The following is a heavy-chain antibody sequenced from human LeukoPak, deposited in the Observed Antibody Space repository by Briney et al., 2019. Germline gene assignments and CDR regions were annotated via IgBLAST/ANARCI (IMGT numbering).Heavy chain of an antibody. CDR1: GFTFSSYG. CDR2: IWYDGSNK. Sequence: GGSLRLSCAASGFTFSSYGMHWVRQAPGKGLEWVAVIWYDGSNKYYADSVKGRFTISRDNSKNTLYLQMNSLRAEDTAVYYCAREDSSVLVDYWGQGTLVTVSS. D-gene: IGHD3-22*01. V-gene: IGHV3-33*01. CDR3: AREDSSVLVDY. J-gene: IGHJ4*02.